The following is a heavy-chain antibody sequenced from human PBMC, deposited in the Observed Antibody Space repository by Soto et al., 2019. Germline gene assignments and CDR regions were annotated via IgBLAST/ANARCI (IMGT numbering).Heavy chain of an antibody. CDR2: NYYSGST. J-gene: IGHJ5*02. Sequence: QVQLQESGPVLVKPSQTLSLTCTFSGGSISSGDYYWSWIRQPPGKGLEWIGYNYYSGSTYYNPSPKCRVTLSVDTSKNQFSLKLSSVTAAETAVYYCARERPDGSRLAPWGQGTLVTVSS. D-gene: IGHD6-13*01. CDR1: GGSISSGDYY. CDR3: ARERPDGSRLAP. V-gene: IGHV4-30-4*01.